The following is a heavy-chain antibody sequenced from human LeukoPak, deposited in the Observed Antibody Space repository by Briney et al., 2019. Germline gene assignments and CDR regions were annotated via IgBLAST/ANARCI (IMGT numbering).Heavy chain of an antibody. J-gene: IGHJ4*02. V-gene: IGHV4-4*07. CDR1: GGSISSYY. D-gene: IGHD3-3*01. Sequence: PSETLSLTCTASGGSISSYYWSWIRQPAGKGLEWIGRIYTSGSTNYSPSLKSRVTMSVDTSKNQFSLKLSSVTAADTAVYYCASPGQDYDFWSGYPSYYFDYWGQGTLVTVSS. CDR3: ASPGQDYDFWSGYPSYYFDY. CDR2: IYTSGST.